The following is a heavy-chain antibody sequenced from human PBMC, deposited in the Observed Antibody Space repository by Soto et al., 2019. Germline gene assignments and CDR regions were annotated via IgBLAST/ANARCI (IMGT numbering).Heavy chain of an antibody. CDR3: ARIPSFWSGYADYYYYMDV. J-gene: IGHJ6*03. CDR1: GFTFSSYS. Sequence: GGSLRLSCAASGFTFSSYSMNWVRQAPGKGLEWVSYISSSSSTIYYADSVKGRFTISRDNAKNSLYLQMNSLRAEDTAVYYCARIPSFWSGYADYYYYMDVWGKGTTVTVSS. D-gene: IGHD3-3*01. CDR2: ISSSSSTI. V-gene: IGHV3-48*01.